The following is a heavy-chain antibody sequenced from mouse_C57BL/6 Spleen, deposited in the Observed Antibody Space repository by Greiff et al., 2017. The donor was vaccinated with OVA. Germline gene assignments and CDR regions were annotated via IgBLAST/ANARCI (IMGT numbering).Heavy chain of an antibody. J-gene: IGHJ3*01. Sequence: QVQLQQPGAELVKPGASVKLSCKASGSTFTSYWMQWVKQRPGQGLEWIGEIDPSDSYTNYNQKFKGKATLTVDTSSSTAYMKLSSLTSEDSAVYYCARYRYYYGSSYPAWFAYWGQGTLVTVSA. CDR1: GSTFTSYW. D-gene: IGHD1-1*01. CDR3: ARYRYYYGSSYPAWFAY. V-gene: IGHV1-50*01. CDR2: IDPSDSYT.